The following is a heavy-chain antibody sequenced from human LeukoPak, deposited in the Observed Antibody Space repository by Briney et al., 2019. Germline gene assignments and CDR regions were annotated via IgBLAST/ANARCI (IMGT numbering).Heavy chain of an antibody. V-gene: IGHV3-48*03. Sequence: GGSLRLSCAASGFTFSSYEMNWVRQAPGKGLEWVSYISSSGSTIYYADSVKGRFTISRDNAKNSLYLQMNSLRAEDTAVYYCAREDYCGSGSLPASYDMDVWGKGTTVTVSS. J-gene: IGHJ6*04. D-gene: IGHD3-10*01. CDR1: GFTFSSYE. CDR2: ISSSGSTI. CDR3: AREDYCGSGSLPASYDMDV.